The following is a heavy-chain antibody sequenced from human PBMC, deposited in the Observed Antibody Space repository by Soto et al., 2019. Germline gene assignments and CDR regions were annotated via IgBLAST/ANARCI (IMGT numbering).Heavy chain of an antibody. CDR1: GGTFSSYT. J-gene: IGHJ5*02. Sequence: QVQLVQSGPEVKKPGSSVKVSCKASGGTFSSYTISWVRQAPGQGLEWMGRIIPFIGVGNYAQKFQGRATLTADKSTSTFYMDLSSLRSEDTAVYYCARDGGFGEFDPWGQGTLVTVSS. V-gene: IGHV1-69*08. CDR3: ARDGGFGEFDP. D-gene: IGHD3-10*01. CDR2: IIPFIGVG.